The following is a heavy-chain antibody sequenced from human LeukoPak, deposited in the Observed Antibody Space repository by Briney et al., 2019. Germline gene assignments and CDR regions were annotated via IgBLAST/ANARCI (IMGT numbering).Heavy chain of an antibody. CDR2: MNPNSGNT. CDR3: ARGRPYSSSFPGYYYMDV. CDR1: GYTFTSYD. Sequence: EASVKVSCKASGYTFTSYDINWVRQATGQGLEWMGWMNPNSGNTGYAQKFQGRVTMTRNTSISTAYMELSSLRSEDTAVYYCARGRPYSSSFPGYYYMDVWGKGTTVTASS. V-gene: IGHV1-8*01. D-gene: IGHD6-13*01. J-gene: IGHJ6*03.